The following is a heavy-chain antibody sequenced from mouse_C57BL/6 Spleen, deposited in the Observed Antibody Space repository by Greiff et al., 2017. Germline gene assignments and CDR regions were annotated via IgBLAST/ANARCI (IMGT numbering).Heavy chain of an antibody. CDR3: AREGELGPWFAY. CDR2: IYPGDGDT. CDR1: GYAFSSSW. D-gene: IGHD4-1*01. J-gene: IGHJ3*01. V-gene: IGHV1-82*01. Sequence: VKLQESGPELVKPGASVKISCKASGYAFSSSWMNWVKQRPGKGLEWIGRIYPGDGDTNYNGKFKGKATLTADKSSSTAYMQLSSLTSEDSAVYFCAREGELGPWFAYWGKGTLVTVSA.